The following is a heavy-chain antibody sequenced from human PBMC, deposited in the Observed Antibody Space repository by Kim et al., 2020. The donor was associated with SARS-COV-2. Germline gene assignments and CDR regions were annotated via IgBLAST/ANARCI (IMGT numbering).Heavy chain of an antibody. CDR1: GGSISSGGYY. CDR3: ARAAVLGFGELSRWYYYYGMDA. V-gene: IGHV4-31*03. Sequence: SETLSLTCTVSGGSISSGGYYWSWIRQHPGKGLEWIGYIYYSGCTYYNPSLKSRVTISVDTSKNQFSLKLSSVTAADTAVYYCARAAVLGFGELSRWYYYYGMDAWGQGTTVTVSS. CDR2: IYYSGCT. J-gene: IGHJ6*02. D-gene: IGHD3-10*01.